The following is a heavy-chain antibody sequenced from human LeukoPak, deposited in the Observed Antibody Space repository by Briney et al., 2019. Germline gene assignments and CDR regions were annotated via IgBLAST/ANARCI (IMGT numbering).Heavy chain of an antibody. CDR2: INHSGST. D-gene: IGHD1-26*01. CDR1: GGSFSGYY. J-gene: IGHJ3*02. CDR3: ARGTDSGSYYDAFDI. Sequence: PSETLSLTCAVYGGSFSGYYWSWIRQPPGKGLEWIGEINHSGSTNYNPSLKSRVTISVDTSKNQFSLKLSSVTAADTAVYYCARGTDSGSYYDAFDIWGQGTMVTVSS. V-gene: IGHV4-34*01.